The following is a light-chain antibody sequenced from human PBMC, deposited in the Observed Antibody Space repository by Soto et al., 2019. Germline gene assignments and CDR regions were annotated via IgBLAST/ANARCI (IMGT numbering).Light chain of an antibody. CDR2: EDS. CDR1: HSDVGSYNL. CDR3: CSYAGSFSVI. J-gene: IGLJ2*01. Sequence: QSALTQPASVSGSPGQSITISCTGTHSDVGSYNLVSWYQQHPGKAPKLIIYEDSKRPSWVSNRFSGSKSGYTASLTISGLEAEDEADYYCCSYAGSFSVIFGGGTKLTVL. V-gene: IGLV2-23*01.